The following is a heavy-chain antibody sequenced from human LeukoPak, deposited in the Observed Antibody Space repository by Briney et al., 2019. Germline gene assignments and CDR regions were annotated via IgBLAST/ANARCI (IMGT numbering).Heavy chain of an antibody. Sequence: HSGGSLRLSCAASGFTFSSYAMSWVRQAPGKGLEWVSAISGSGGSTYYADSVKGRFTISRDNSKNTLYLQMNSLRAEDTAVYYCAKWHASWFGELWSFDYWGQGTLVTVSS. J-gene: IGHJ4*02. V-gene: IGHV3-23*01. CDR3: AKWHASWFGELWSFDY. D-gene: IGHD3-10*01. CDR2: ISGSGGST. CDR1: GFTFSSYA.